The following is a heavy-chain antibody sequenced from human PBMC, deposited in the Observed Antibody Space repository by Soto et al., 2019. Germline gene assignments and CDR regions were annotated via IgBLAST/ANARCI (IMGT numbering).Heavy chain of an antibody. CDR3: ARVGYGDYALDY. Sequence: EVQLVESGGGLVKPAGSLRLSCAASGFTFSSYSMNWVRQAPGKGLEWVSSISSSSSYIYYADSVKGRFTISRDNAKNSLYLQMNSLRAEDTAVYYCARVGYGDYALDYWGQGTLVTVSS. CDR1: GFTFSSYS. CDR2: ISSSSSYI. D-gene: IGHD4-17*01. J-gene: IGHJ4*02. V-gene: IGHV3-21*01.